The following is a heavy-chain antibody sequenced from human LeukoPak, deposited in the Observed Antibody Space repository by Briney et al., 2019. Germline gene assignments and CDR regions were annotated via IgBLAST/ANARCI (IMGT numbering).Heavy chain of an antibody. CDR1: GFTFDDYA. Sequence: GGSLRLSCAASGFTFDDYAMHWVRQAPGKGLEWVSGISWNSGSIGYADSVKGRFTISRDNAKNSLYLQMNSLRAEDTALYYCAKDMSSGSYGYYYGMDVWGQGTTVTVSS. CDR2: ISWNSGSI. D-gene: IGHD1-26*01. J-gene: IGHJ6*02. V-gene: IGHV3-9*01. CDR3: AKDMSSGSYGYYYGMDV.